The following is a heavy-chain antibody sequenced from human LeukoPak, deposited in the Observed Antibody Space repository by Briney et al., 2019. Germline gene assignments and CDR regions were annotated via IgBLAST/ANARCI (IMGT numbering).Heavy chain of an antibody. CDR3: ARETYYYDSSGYHGLLYYYYYGMDV. CDR2: IYTSGST. Sequence: SETLPLTCTVSGGSISSHYWSWVRQPAGKGLEWIGRIYTSGSTNYNPYLKSRVTMSVDTSKNQFSLKLSSVTAADTAVYYCARETYYYDSSGYHGLLYYYYYGMDVWGQGTTVTVSS. J-gene: IGHJ6*02. CDR1: GGSISSHY. D-gene: IGHD3-22*01. V-gene: IGHV4-4*07.